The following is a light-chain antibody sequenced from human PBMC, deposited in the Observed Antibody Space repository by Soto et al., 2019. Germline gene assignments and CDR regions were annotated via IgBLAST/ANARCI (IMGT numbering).Light chain of an antibody. CDR3: QQYSTLPHT. V-gene: IGKV3-20*01. Sequence: ENVLTQSPVILSLSPGERATLSCRATQSVTNRYFAWYQQKPGQAPRLLIYGISTRATDIPDRFSGSGSGTDFTLTISSLEPEDFVVYYCQQYSTLPHTFGQGTKLEVK. J-gene: IGKJ2*01. CDR1: QSVTNRY. CDR2: GIS.